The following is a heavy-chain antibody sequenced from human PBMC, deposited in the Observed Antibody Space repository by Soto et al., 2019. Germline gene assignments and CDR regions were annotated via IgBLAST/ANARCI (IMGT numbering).Heavy chain of an antibody. V-gene: IGHV3-23*01. J-gene: IGHJ6*02. CDR1: GFSFSTYA. CDR2: ISGSGGST. CDR3: AKGGLYGSGSYYNAGNYYYYGMDV. D-gene: IGHD3-10*01. Sequence: EVQLLESGGGLVQPGGSLRLSCAASGFSFSTYAMRRVRQAPGQGLEWVSAISGSGGSTYYADSVKGRFTISRDNSNNTRYLQMHSLRVDDTAVYYCAKGGLYGSGSYYNAGNYYYYGMDVWGQGTTVTVSS.